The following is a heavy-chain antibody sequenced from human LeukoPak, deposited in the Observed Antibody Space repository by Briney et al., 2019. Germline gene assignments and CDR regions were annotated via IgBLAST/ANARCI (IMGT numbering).Heavy chain of an antibody. CDR2: INHSGST. V-gene: IGHV4-34*01. J-gene: IGHJ4*02. CDR3: ASAPNRYNSGLY. CDR1: GGSFSGYY. Sequence: PSETLSLTCAVYGGSFSGYYWSWIRQPPGKGLEWIGEINHSGSTNYNPSLKSRVTISVDTSKNQFSLKLSSVTAADTAVYYCASAPNRYNSGLYWGQGTLVTVSS. D-gene: IGHD5-12*01.